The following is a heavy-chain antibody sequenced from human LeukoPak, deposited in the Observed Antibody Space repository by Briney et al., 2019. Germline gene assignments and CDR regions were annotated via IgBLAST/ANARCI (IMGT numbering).Heavy chain of an antibody. J-gene: IGHJ4*02. D-gene: IGHD5-18*01. Sequence: SVKFSCKASGGTFSSYAISWVRQAPGQGLEWMGGIIPIFGTANYAQKFQGRVTITTDESTSTAYMELSSLRSEDTAVYYCARSSVTAMVLIYRGQGTLVTVSS. CDR1: GGTFSSYA. CDR3: ARSSVTAMVLIY. CDR2: IIPIFGTA. V-gene: IGHV1-69*05.